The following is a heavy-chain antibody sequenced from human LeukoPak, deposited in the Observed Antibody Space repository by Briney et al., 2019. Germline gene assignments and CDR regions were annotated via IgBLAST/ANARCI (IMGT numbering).Heavy chain of an antibody. J-gene: IGHJ4*02. CDR3: ARRAGAYSHPYDY. CDR2: IYSGTI. V-gene: IGHV3-53*01. CDR1: GFTVSSNS. Sequence: GGSLRLSCTVSGFTVSSNSMSWVRQAPGKGLEWVSFIYSGTIHYSDSVKGRFTISRDNSKNTLYLQMNSLRAEDTAVYYCARRAGAYSHPYDYWGQGTLVTVFS. D-gene: IGHD4/OR15-4a*01.